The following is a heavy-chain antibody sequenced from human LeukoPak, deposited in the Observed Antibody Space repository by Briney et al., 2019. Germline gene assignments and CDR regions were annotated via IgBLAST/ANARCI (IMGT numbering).Heavy chain of an antibody. CDR1: GFTFSSYW. J-gene: IGHJ5*02. CDR2: INSDGSST. V-gene: IGHV3-74*01. D-gene: IGHD6-13*01. CDR3: ARPRGSSWYWFDP. Sequence: PGGSLRLSCAASGFTFSSYWMHWVRQAPGKGLVWVSRINSDGSSTTYADSVKGRFTISRDNAKNSLYLQMNSLRAEDTAVYYCARPRGSSWYWFDPWGQGTLVTVSS.